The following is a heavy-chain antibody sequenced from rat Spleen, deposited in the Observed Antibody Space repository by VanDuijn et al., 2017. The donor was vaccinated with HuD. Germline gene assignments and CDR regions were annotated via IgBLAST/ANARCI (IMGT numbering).Heavy chain of an antibody. J-gene: IGHJ2*01. CDR2: ISYDGRRI. V-gene: IGHV5-29*01. CDR3: ARLTGGHFDY. D-gene: IGHD5-1*01. CDR1: GFTFSAYY. Sequence: EVQLVESDGGLVQPGRSLKLSCAASGFTFSAYYMAWVRQAPTKGLEWVATISYDGRRIYYRDSVKGRFTISRDNAKSSLYLQMDSLRSEDTATYYCARLTGGHFDYWGQGVMGTVSS.